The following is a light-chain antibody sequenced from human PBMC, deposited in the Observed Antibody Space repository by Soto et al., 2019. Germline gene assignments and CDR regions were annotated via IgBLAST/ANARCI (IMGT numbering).Light chain of an antibody. CDR3: QQVNNYPYT. CDR2: SAS. V-gene: IGKV1-9*01. CDR1: QGISSH. J-gene: IGKJ2*01. Sequence: DIQLTQSPSFLSASVGDRVTITCRASQGISSHLAWYQQKAGKAPKLLIYSASTLQSGVPSRFSGSGSGTEFTLTISSLQPEDFASYHCQQVNNYPYTFGQGTKVDIK.